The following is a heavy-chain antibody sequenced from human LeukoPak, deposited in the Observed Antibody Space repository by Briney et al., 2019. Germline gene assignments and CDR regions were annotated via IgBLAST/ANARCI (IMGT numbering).Heavy chain of an antibody. CDR3: AKDLYCSSTSCLRGRYFDY. CDR2: ISYDGSNK. J-gene: IGHJ4*02. V-gene: IGHV3-30-3*01. D-gene: IGHD2-2*01. Sequence: GGSLRLSCAASGFTFSSYAMHWVRQAPGKGLEWVAVISYDGSNKYYADSVKGRFTISRDNSKNTLYLQMNSLRAGDTAVYYCAKDLYCSSTSCLRGRYFDYWGQGTLVTVSS. CDR1: GFTFSSYA.